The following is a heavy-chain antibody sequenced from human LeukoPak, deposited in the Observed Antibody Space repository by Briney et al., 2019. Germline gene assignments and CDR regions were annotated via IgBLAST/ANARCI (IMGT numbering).Heavy chain of an antibody. D-gene: IGHD4-17*01. Sequence: GASVKVSCKASGYTFTSYYMHWVRQAPGQGLEWMGIINPSGGSTRYAQKFQGRVTMTRDTSTSTVYMELSSLRSEDTAVYYCARNPVTTKYFDYWGQGTLDTVSS. CDR3: ARNPVTTKYFDY. CDR1: GYTFTSYY. J-gene: IGHJ4*02. V-gene: IGHV1-46*01. CDR2: INPSGGST.